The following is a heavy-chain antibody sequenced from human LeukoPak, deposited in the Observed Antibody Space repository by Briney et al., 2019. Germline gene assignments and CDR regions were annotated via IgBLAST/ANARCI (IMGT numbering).Heavy chain of an antibody. Sequence: PSGTLSLTCAVSGGSISSTNWWSWVRQPPGKGLEWIGEIYHSGRTNYNPSLKSRVTISVDKSKNQFSLKLSSVTAADTAVYYCARVMTTVTVYYYYYMDVWAKGTTVTVSS. V-gene: IGHV4-4*02. J-gene: IGHJ6*03. D-gene: IGHD4-17*01. CDR3: ARVMTTVTVYYYYYMDV. CDR1: GGSISSTNW. CDR2: IYHSGRT.